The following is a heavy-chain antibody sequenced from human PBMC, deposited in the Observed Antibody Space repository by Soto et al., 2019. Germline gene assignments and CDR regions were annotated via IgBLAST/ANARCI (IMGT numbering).Heavy chain of an antibody. V-gene: IGHV1-46*01. J-gene: IGHJ4*02. CDR3: ARAPQYGSAGYYYNF. CDR1: GYTFSNYY. Sequence: QVHLVQSGAEVKRPGVSMKVSCKASGYTFSNYYMHWVRQVPGHGLEWMGIINPSGGGTTYAQRFRGRLTVTRDPSTSTVYMELSRLRSDDTAIYFCARAPQYGSAGYYYNFWGQGTLVTVSS. CDR2: INPSGGGT. D-gene: IGHD3-10*01.